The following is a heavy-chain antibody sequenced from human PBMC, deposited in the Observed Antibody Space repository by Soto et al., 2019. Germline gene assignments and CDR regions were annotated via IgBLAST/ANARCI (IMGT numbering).Heavy chain of an antibody. CDR1: GYTFSNYG. CDR2: VSAYNRNT. D-gene: IGHD1-26*01. J-gene: IGHJ4*02. V-gene: IGHV1-18*01. Sequence: QVQLLQSGPEVKKPGASVKVSCKGSGYTFSNYGVTWLRQAPGQGLERLGWVSAYNRNTDYAQKFEDRATMTIDTSTNTADLELRGLTPDDTAVYYWARERRWEPLLYWGQGTL. CDR3: ARERRWEPLLY.